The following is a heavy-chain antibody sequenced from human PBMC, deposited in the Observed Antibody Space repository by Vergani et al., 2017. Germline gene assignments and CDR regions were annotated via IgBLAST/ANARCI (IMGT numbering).Heavy chain of an antibody. CDR3: ARGSKYDYDSSGLGVDY. Sequence: QVQLVQSGAEVKKPGAPVKVSCKASGYTFTSYGISWVRQAPGQGLEWMGWVSAYNGNTNDAPKLQGRATMTTYTSTSTAYMELRSLRSDDTAVYYCARGSKYDYDSSGLGVDYWGQGTLVTVSS. V-gene: IGHV1-18*01. CDR2: VSAYNGNT. D-gene: IGHD3-22*01. J-gene: IGHJ4*02. CDR1: GYTFTSYG.